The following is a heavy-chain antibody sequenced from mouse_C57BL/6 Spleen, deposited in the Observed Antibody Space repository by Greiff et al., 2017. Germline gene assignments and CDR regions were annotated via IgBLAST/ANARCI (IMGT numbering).Heavy chain of an antibody. D-gene: IGHD2-3*01. CDR3: ARRGLLRRAWFAD. J-gene: IGHJ3*01. Sequence: QVQLQQPGAELVMPGASVKLSCKASGYTFTSYWMHWVKQRPGQGLEWIGELDPSDSYTNYNQKFKGKSTLTVDKSSSTAYMQLSSLTSEDSAVDYCARRGLLRRAWFADWGQGTLVTVSA. CDR2: LDPSDSYT. CDR1: GYTFTSYW. V-gene: IGHV1-69*01.